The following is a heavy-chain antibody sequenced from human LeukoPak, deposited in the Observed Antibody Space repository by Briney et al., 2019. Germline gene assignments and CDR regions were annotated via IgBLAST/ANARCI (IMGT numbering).Heavy chain of an antibody. CDR3: ARDALSGSYLYY. J-gene: IGHJ4*02. V-gene: IGHV3-30-3*01. CDR2: ISYDGSNK. Sequence: GGSLRLSCAASGFTFSSYAMHWVRQAPGKGLEWVAVISYDGSNKYYADSVKGRFTISRDNSKNTLYLQMNSLRAEDTAVYYWARDALSGSYLYYWVQGTLVSVSS. D-gene: IGHD1-26*01. CDR1: GFTFSSYA.